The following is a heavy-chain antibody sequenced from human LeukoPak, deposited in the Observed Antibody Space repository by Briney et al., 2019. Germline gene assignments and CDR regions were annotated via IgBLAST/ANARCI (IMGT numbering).Heavy chain of an antibody. D-gene: IGHD5-12*01. CDR1: GYTFSTYW. CDR3: ARLRGSGYDLPLDY. V-gene: IGHV5-51*01. CDR2: IYPGDSDT. Sequence: GESLKISCKGSGYTFSTYWIGWVRQMSGKGLEWMGIIYPGDSDTRYSPSFQGQVTISADKPISTAYLQWSNLKAPDTAMYYCARLRGSGYDLPLDYWGQGTLVTVSS. J-gene: IGHJ4*02.